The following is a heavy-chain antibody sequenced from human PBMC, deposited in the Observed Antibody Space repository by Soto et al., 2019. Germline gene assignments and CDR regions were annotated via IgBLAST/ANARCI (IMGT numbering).Heavy chain of an antibody. CDR2: IYYSGST. CDR3: ARDTGDSSGYNDAFDI. D-gene: IGHD3-22*01. CDR1: GGSISSYY. V-gene: IGHV4-59*01. J-gene: IGHJ3*02. Sequence: PSETLSHTCTVSGGSISSYYWIWIRQPPGKGLGWIGYIYYSGSTNYNPSLKSRVTISVDTSKNQFSLKLSSVTAADTAVYYCARDTGDSSGYNDAFDIWGQGTMVTVSS.